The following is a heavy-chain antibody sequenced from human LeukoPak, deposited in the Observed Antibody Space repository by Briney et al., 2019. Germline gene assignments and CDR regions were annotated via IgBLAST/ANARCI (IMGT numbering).Heavy chain of an antibody. CDR3: ARDDSGWGSSWIH. CDR1: GLTVSSNY. CDR2: IYSGGST. J-gene: IGHJ4*02. Sequence: GGSLRLSCAASGLTVSSNYMSWVRQAPGKGLEWVSVIYSGGSTYYADSVKGRFTISRDNSKNTLYLQMNSLRAEDTAVYYCARDDSGWGSSWIHWGQGTLVTVSS. V-gene: IGHV3-53*01. D-gene: IGHD6-13*01.